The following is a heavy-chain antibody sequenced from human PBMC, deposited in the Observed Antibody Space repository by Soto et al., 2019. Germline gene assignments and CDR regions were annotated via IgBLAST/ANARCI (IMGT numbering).Heavy chain of an antibody. CDR2: LYSGGST. V-gene: IGHV3-66*01. D-gene: IGHD6-19*01. CDR1: GFTVSSNY. Sequence: EVQLVESGGGLVQPGGSLRLSCAASGFTVSSNYMSWVRQAPGKGLGWVSVLYSGGSTYYADSVKGRFTISRDNSKNTLYLQMNSMRAEDTAVYNCARGIIAVAGSDTGNIDYWGQGTLVTVSS. J-gene: IGHJ4*02. CDR3: ARGIIAVAGSDTGNIDY.